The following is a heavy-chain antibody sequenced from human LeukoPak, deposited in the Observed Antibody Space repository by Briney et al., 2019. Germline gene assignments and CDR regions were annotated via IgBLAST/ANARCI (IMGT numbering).Heavy chain of an antibody. V-gene: IGHV3-23*01. CDR1: GFTFSSYG. CDR3: AKTHGYFDQ. D-gene: IGHD3-22*01. J-gene: IGHJ4*02. CDR2: ISGSGETT. Sequence: GGSLRLSCAASGFTFSSYGMTWLRQTPAKGLEWVSAISGSGETTYYSDFVKGRFTISRDNSKNTLFLQMDSLRVEDAAMYYCAKTHGYFDQWGQGTLVAVSS.